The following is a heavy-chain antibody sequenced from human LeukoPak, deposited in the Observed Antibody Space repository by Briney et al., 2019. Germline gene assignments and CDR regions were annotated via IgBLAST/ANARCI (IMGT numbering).Heavy chain of an antibody. CDR3: AKHYMGSSYNRAVDY. Sequence: SETLSLTRTVSGGSISSYYWSWIRQPPGKGLEWIGYIYYSGSTNYNPSLKSRVTISVDTSKNQFSLKLSSVTAADTAVYYCAKHYMGSSYNRAVDYWGQGTLVTVSS. CDR1: GGSISSYY. J-gene: IGHJ4*02. CDR2: IYYSGST. D-gene: IGHD3-10*01. V-gene: IGHV4-59*08.